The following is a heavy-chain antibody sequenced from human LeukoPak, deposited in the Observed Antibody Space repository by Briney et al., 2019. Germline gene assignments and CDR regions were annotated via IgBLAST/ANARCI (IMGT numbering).Heavy chain of an antibody. V-gene: IGHV1-18*01. CDR2: ISAYNGNT. Sequence: ASVKVSCKASGYTFTSYGISWVRQAPGQGLEWMGWISAYNGNTNYAQKLQGRVTMTTDTSTSTAYMELRSLRSDDTAVYYCARGYSSGWYGEGYFDYWGQGTLVTVSS. CDR1: GYTFTSYG. CDR3: ARGYSSGWYGEGYFDY. D-gene: IGHD6-19*01. J-gene: IGHJ4*02.